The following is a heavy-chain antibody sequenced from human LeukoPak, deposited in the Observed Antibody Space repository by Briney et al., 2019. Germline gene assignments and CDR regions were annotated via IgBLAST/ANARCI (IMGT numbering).Heavy chain of an antibody. J-gene: IGHJ4*02. V-gene: IGHV4-34*01. CDR2: INHSGST. CDR3: ARGHLTPSDY. Sequence: SEALSLTCAVYGGSFSGYYWSWIRQPPGKGLEWIGEINHSGSTNYNPSLKSRVTISVDTSKNQFSLKLSSVTAADTAVYYCARGHLTPSDYWGQGTLVTVSS. CDR1: GGSFSGYY.